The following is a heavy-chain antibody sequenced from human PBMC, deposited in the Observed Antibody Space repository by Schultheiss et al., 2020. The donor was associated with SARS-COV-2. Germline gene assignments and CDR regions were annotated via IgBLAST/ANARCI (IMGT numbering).Heavy chain of an antibody. Sequence: GGSLRLSCAASGFTFSSYAMSWVHQAPGKGLEWVSAISGSGGSTYYADSVKGRFTISRDNSKNTLYLQMNSLRAEDTAVYYCAKYGVGGYYEAYYYMDVWGKGTTVTVSS. CDR1: GFTFSSYA. J-gene: IGHJ6*03. CDR2: ISGSGGST. CDR3: AKYGVGGYYEAYYYMDV. V-gene: IGHV3-23*01. D-gene: IGHD3-16*01.